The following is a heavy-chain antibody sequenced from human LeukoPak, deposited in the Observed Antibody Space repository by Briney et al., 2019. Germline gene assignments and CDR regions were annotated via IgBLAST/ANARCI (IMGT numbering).Heavy chain of an antibody. V-gene: IGHV4-39*01. D-gene: IGHD6-13*01. CDR1: GGSISGSSYY. CDR3: ASAPPGIAAAGYYYYYGMDV. Sequence: PSETLSPTCTVSGGSISGSSYYWGWIRQPPGKGLEWIGSIYYSGSTYYNPSLKSRVTISVDTSKNQFSLKLSSVTAADTAVYYCASAPPGIAAAGYYYYYGMDVWGQGTTVTVSS. J-gene: IGHJ6*02. CDR2: IYYSGST.